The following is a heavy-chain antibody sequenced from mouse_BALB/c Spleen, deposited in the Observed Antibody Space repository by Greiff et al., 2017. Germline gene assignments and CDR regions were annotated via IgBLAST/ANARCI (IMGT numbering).Heavy chain of an antibody. CDR2: ISSGGSYT. CDR1: GFTFSSYG. Sequence: EVQVVESGGDLVKPGGSLKLSCAASGFTFSSYGMSWVRQTPDKRLEWVATISSGGSYTYYPDSVKGRFTISRDNAKNTLYLQMSSLKSEDTAMYYCARPTTVEGTWFAYWGQGTLVTVSA. D-gene: IGHD1-1*01. J-gene: IGHJ3*01. V-gene: IGHV5-6*01. CDR3: ARPTTVEGTWFAY.